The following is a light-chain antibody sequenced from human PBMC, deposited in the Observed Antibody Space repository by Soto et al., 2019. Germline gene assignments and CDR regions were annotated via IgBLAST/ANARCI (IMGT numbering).Light chain of an antibody. J-gene: IGLJ2*01. CDR1: SSDVGGYNY. CDR2: DVS. V-gene: IGLV2-11*01. Sequence: QSALTQPRSVSGSPGQSVTISCTGTSSDVGGYNYVSWYQQLPGEAPKLMIYDVSKRPSGVPDHFSGSKSGNTASLTISGLQAEDEADYYCCSYAGSNTLVFGGGTKLTVL. CDR3: CSYAGSNTLV.